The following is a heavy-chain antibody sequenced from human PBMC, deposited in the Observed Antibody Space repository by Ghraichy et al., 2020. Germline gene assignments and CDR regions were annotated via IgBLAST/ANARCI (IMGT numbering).Heavy chain of an antibody. CDR3: GKFGVLGETPRGAFDI. CDR1: GLTFANYA. D-gene: IGHD2/OR15-2a*01. J-gene: IGHJ3*02. Sequence: GGSLRLSCAASGLTFANYAMTWVRQAPGKGLEWVSAISGGGRSTYYVDSVKGRFTISRDNSKNTLYLQMNSLRADDTAVYYCGKFGVLGETPRGAFDIWGQGTMVTVSS. V-gene: IGHV3-23*01. CDR2: ISGGGRST.